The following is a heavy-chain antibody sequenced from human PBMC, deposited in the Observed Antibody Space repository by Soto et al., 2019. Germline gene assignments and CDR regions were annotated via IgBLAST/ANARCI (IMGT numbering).Heavy chain of an antibody. D-gene: IGHD3-3*02. CDR3: ARGGDLGIFLYFDY. J-gene: IGHJ4*02. CDR1: DGSISSNY. V-gene: IGHV4-59*01. CDR2: IYYSGST. Sequence: SETLSLTCTVSDGSISSNYGSWIRQPPGKGLEWIGYIYYSGSTNYNPSLKSRVTISVDTSKNQFSLKLSSVTAADTAVYYCARGGDLGIFLYFDYWGQGTLVTVSS.